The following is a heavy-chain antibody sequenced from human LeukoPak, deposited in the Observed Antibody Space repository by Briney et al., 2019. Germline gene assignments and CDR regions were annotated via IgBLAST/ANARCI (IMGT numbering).Heavy chain of an antibody. Sequence: ASVKVSCKASGYTFTSYGISWVRQAPGQGLEWMGGIIPIFGTANYAQKFQGRVTITADESTSTAYMELSSLRSEDTAVYYCARGIYYYDSSGYPTDAFDIWGQGTMVTVSS. V-gene: IGHV1-69*13. J-gene: IGHJ3*02. CDR1: GYTFTSYG. D-gene: IGHD3-22*01. CDR2: IIPIFGTA. CDR3: ARGIYYYDSSGYPTDAFDI.